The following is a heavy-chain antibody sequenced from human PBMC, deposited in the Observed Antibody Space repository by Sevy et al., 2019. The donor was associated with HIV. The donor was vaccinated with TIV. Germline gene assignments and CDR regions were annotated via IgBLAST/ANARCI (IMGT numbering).Heavy chain of an antibody. CDR2: ISYDGSNK. CDR1: GFTFSSYA. V-gene: IGHV3-30-3*01. D-gene: IGHD2-2*01. Sequence: GGSLSLSCAASGFTFSSYAMHWVRQAPGKGLEWVAVISYDGSNKYYADSVKGRFTISRDNSKNTLYLQMNSLRAEDTAVYYCASKEGVVPAATAVDYWGQGTLVTVSS. CDR3: ASKEGVVPAATAVDY. J-gene: IGHJ4*02.